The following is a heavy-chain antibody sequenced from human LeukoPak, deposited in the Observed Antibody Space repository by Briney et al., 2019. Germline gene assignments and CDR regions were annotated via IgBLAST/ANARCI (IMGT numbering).Heavy chain of an antibody. J-gene: IGHJ3*02. CDR3: ARGVGGWSAFDI. Sequence: PGGSLRLSCAASGLTVSSRYMSWVRQAPGKGLEWVSVIYSGGSTFYADSVKDRFTISRDNSENTVYLQMNRLRAEDTAVYYCARGVGGWSAFDIWGQGTMVTVSS. CDR2: IYSGGST. CDR1: GLTVSSRY. V-gene: IGHV3-53*01. D-gene: IGHD1-26*01.